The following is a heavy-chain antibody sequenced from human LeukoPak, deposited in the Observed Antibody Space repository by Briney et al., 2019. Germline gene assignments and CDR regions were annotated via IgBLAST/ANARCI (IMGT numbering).Heavy chain of an antibody. J-gene: IGHJ5*02. D-gene: IGHD6-13*01. CDR3: ARPLHSNWDWFDP. CDR2: INYGGAT. V-gene: IGHV4-39*01. CDR1: GGSIYNSIYY. Sequence: KTSETLSLTCTVSGGSIYNSIYYWGWIRRPPGKGLEWIGSINYGGATYYNPSLKSRAVISVDTSRNQFSLRLSSVTAADTAVYYCARPLHSNWDWFDPWGQGTLVTVSS.